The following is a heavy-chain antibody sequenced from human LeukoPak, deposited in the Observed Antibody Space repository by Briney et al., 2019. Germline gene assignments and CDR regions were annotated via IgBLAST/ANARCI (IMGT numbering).Heavy chain of an antibody. J-gene: IGHJ6*03. CDR1: GGSISSSSYY. CDR3: ARPRYSSSPWHYMDV. Sequence: PSETLSLTCTVSGGSISSSSYYWGWIRQPPGKGLEWIGSIYYSGSTYYNPSLKSRVTISVDTSKNQFSLKLSSVTAADTAVYYCARPRYSSSPWHYMDVWGKGTTVTVSS. D-gene: IGHD6-6*01. CDR2: IYYSGST. V-gene: IGHV4-39*01.